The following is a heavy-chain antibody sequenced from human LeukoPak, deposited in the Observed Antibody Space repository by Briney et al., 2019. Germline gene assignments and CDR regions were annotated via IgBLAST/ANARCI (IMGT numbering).Heavy chain of an antibody. V-gene: IGHV4-30-4*08. CDR1: GGSISSGDYY. CDR3: ARLSTVATAGL. Sequence: SETLSLTCTVSGGSISSGDYYWRWIRQPPGKGLEWIGYIYYSGSTYYNPSLKSRVTISVDTSKNQFSLKLNSVTAADTAVYYCARLSTVATAGLWGQGTLVTVSS. CDR2: IYYSGST. D-gene: IGHD6-13*01. J-gene: IGHJ4*02.